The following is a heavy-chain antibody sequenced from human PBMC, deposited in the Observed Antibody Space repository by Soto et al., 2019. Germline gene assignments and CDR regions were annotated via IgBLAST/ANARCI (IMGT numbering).Heavy chain of an antibody. V-gene: IGHV3-23*01. CDR1: GFTFSTHA. J-gene: IGHJ6*02. CDR3: ARDPPATRHGMDV. Sequence: GGSLRLSCAASGFTFSTHAMGWVRQAPEKGLEWVSGISRSGHSTYYADSVKGRFTISRDNSKSTLYLQVNSLRADDTAVYYCARDPPATRHGMDVWGQGTTVTVSS. CDR2: ISRSGHST.